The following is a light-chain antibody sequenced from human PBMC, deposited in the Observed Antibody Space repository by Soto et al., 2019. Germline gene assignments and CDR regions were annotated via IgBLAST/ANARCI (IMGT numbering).Light chain of an antibody. V-gene: IGKV3-11*01. CDR1: QSVSSY. CDR3: QQRSNWPRT. J-gene: IGKJ1*01. Sequence: EIVLTQSPATLSLSPGERATLSCRASQSVSSYVAWYQQKPGQAPRLLIYDASNRATGIPARFSGSGSGTDFTLTISSLEPEDVAVYYCQQRSNWPRTFGQGTKVEIK. CDR2: DAS.